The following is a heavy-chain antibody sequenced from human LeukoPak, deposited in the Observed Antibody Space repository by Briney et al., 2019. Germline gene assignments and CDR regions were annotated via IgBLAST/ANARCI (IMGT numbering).Heavy chain of an antibody. CDR1: GFTFSQYG. V-gene: IGHV3-30*02. D-gene: IGHD3-22*01. J-gene: IGHJ4*02. CDR3: ARDSSGYYYVY. CDR2: IRYDGSDK. Sequence: GGSLRLSCAASGFTFSQYGMYWVRQAPGKGLEWVAFIRYDGSDKNYVDSAKGRFTISRDNSKNTLYLQMNSLRAEDTALYYCARDSSGYYYVYWGQGTLVTVSS.